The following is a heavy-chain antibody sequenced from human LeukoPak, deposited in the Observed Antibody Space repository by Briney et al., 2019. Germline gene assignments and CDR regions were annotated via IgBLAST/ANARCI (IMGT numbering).Heavy chain of an antibody. CDR2: VYYSGTT. D-gene: IGHD6-19*01. CDR1: GGSISNSY. J-gene: IGHJ4*02. CDR3: ARWYSSGWAFDY. V-gene: IGHV4-59*08. Sequence: PSETLSLTCTVSGGSISNSYWSWIRQPPGKGLEWIGFVYYSGTTNYNPSLKRRVTISVDTSKYQSSLKLSSVTAADTAVYYCARWYSSGWAFDYWGQGTLVTVSS.